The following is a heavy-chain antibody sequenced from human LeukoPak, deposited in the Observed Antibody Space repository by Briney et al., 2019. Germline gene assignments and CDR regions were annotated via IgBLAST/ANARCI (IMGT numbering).Heavy chain of an antibody. CDR1: GGTFSSYA. Sequence: ASVKASCKASGGTFSSYAISWVRQAPGQGLEWMGRIIPIFGTANYAQKFQGRVTITTDESTSTAYMELSSLRSEDTAVYYCASGSSPPSYFDYWGQGTLVTVSS. CDR3: ASGSSPPSYFDY. J-gene: IGHJ4*02. CDR2: IIPIFGTA. D-gene: IGHD2-15*01. V-gene: IGHV1-69*05.